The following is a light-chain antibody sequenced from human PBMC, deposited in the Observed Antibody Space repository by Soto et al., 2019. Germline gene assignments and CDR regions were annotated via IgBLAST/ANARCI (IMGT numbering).Light chain of an antibody. J-gene: IGKJ1*01. CDR3: QQLNNYPRT. V-gene: IGKV1-9*01. Sequence: DIQLTQSPSFLSASVGDRVTITCRASQGINNYLAWYQQKPGKAPKLLIYTASTLQSGVPSRFSGSGSGTEFTLTISSLQPEDFATYYCQQLNNYPRTFGQGTKVDNQ. CDR1: QGINNY. CDR2: TAS.